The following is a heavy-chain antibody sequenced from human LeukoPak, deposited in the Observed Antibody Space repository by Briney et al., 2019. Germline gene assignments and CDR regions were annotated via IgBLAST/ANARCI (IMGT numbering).Heavy chain of an antibody. CDR1: GYTFTGYY. J-gene: IGHJ5*02. Sequence: ASVKVSCKASGYTFTGYYMHWVRQAPGQGLEWMGWINPNSGGTNYAQKFQGRVTMTRDTSISTAYMELSRLRSDDTAVYYCARDRAYDSSGYYGLNWFDPWGQGALVTVSS. V-gene: IGHV1-2*02. CDR2: INPNSGGT. D-gene: IGHD3-22*01. CDR3: ARDRAYDSSGYYGLNWFDP.